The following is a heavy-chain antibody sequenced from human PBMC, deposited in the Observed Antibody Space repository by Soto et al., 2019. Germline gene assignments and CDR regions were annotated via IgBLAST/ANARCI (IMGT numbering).Heavy chain of an antibody. D-gene: IGHD6-13*01. V-gene: IGHV4-39*01. CDR2: IYYSGST. CDR3: ARLKGIAAAGTEKNNWFDP. Sequence: SETLSLTCTVSGGSISSSSYYWGWIRQPPGKGLEWIGSIYYSGSTYYNPSLKSRVTISVDTSKNQFSLKLSSVTAADTAVYYCARLKGIAAAGTEKNNWFDPWGQGTLVTVSS. CDR1: GGSISSSSYY. J-gene: IGHJ5*02.